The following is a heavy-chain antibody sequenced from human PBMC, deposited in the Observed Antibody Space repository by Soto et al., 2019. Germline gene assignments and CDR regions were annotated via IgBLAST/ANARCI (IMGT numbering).Heavy chain of an antibody. J-gene: IGHJ1*01. V-gene: IGHV3-21*06. D-gene: IGHD3-16*01. Sequence: PGGSLRLSCAASGFMFSAYIMNWVRQAPGKGLEWLSSISDDSSYIDYADSLGGRFTVSRDNARNSLYLQIDSLGVEDTAVYYCATPYYFNHWGPGTLVTVSS. CDR2: ISDDSSYI. CDR1: GFMFSAYI. CDR3: ATPYYFNH.